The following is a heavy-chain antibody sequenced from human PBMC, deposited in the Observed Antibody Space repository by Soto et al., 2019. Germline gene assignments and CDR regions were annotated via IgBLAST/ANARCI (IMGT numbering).Heavy chain of an antibody. Sequence: PGGSLRLSCAASGFTFSSYGMHWVRQAPGKGLEWVAVISYDGSNKYYADSVKGRFTISRDNSKNTLYLQMNSLRAEDTAVYYCAKDSTVFLFDYWGQGTLVTVSS. CDR1: GFTFSSYG. CDR2: ISYDGSNK. CDR3: AKDSTVFLFDY. V-gene: IGHV3-30*18. D-gene: IGHD3-3*01. J-gene: IGHJ4*02.